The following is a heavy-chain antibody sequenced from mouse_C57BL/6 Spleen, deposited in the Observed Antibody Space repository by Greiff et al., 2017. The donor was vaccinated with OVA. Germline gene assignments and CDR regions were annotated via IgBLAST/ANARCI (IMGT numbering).Heavy chain of an antibody. D-gene: IGHD2-5*01. CDR3: AREYYSNYGYYFDD. CDR2: IDPSDSET. J-gene: IGHJ2*01. V-gene: IGHV1-52*01. Sequence: QVQLQQPGAELVRPGSSVKLSCKASGYTFTSYWMHWVKQRPIQGLEWIGNIDPSDSETHYNQKFKDKATLTVDKSSSTAYMQLSSLTSEDSAVYYCAREYYSNYGYYFDDWGQGTTLTVSS. CDR1: GYTFTSYW.